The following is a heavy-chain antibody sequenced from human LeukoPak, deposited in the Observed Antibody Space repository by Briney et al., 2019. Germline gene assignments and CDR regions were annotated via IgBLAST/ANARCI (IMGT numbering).Heavy chain of an antibody. Sequence: PGGSLRLSCAASGFTFSSYGMHWVRQAPGKGLEWVAFIRYDGSNKYYADSVKGRFTISRDNSKNTLYLQMNSLRAEDTAVYYCANDALIGYYGSGTDYWGQGTLVTVSS. D-gene: IGHD3-10*01. CDR1: GFTFSSYG. CDR2: IRYDGSNK. J-gene: IGHJ4*02. CDR3: ANDALIGYYGSGTDY. V-gene: IGHV3-30*02.